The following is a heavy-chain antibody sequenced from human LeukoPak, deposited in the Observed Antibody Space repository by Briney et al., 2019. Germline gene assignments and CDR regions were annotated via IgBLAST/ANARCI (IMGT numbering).Heavy chain of an antibody. J-gene: IGHJ4*02. D-gene: IGHD5-18*01. V-gene: IGHV4-34*01. Sequence: SETLSLTCAVYGGSFSGYYWSWIRQPPGKGLEWIGEINHGGSTNYNPSLKSRVTISVDTSKNQFSLKLSSVTAADTAVYYCAREPRGYSYGSGIDYWGQGTLVTVSS. CDR1: GGSFSGYY. CDR2: INHGGST. CDR3: AREPRGYSYGSGIDY.